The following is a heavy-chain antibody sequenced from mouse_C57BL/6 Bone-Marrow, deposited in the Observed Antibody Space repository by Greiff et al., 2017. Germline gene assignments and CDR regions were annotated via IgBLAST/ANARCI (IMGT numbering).Heavy chain of an antibody. CDR1: GFTFSSYG. D-gene: IGHD2-4*01. Sequence: VKVVESGGDLVKPGGSLKLSCAASGFTFSSYGMSWVRQTPDKRLEWVATISSGGSYPYYPDSVNGRLPISRDNAKNTLYLQMSNLKSEDTAMYYCERRVYYDYDRLMDYWGQGTSVTVAS. J-gene: IGHJ4*01. CDR3: ERRVYYDYDRLMDY. V-gene: IGHV5-6*02. CDR2: ISSGGSYP.